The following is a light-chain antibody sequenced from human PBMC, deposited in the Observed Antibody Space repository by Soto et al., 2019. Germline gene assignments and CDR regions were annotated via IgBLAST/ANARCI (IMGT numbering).Light chain of an antibody. CDR2: DVS. Sequence: QSVLTQPASVSGSPGQSITISCTGTTSDVGRYNYVSWHQQHPGKAPKLLIFDVSNRPSGVSDRFSGSKSGNTASLTISGLQAEDEADYYCNSYTTGTTWVFGGRTKLTVL. CDR1: TSDVGRYNY. CDR3: NSYTTGTTWV. V-gene: IGLV2-14*01. J-gene: IGLJ3*02.